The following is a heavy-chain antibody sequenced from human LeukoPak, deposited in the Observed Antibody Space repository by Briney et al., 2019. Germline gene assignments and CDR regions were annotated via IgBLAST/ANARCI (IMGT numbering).Heavy chain of an antibody. D-gene: IGHD1-14*01. J-gene: IGHJ5*02. CDR2: IDYSGST. Sequence: SETLSLTCAVSGGSISSGGYYWSWIRQHPGKGLEWIGYIDYSGSTYYNPSLKSRVTISVDTSKNQFSLKLSSVTAADTAVYYCARAGVYGPIAWGQGTLVTVSS. CDR3: ARAGVYGPIA. CDR1: GGSISSGGYY. V-gene: IGHV4-31*11.